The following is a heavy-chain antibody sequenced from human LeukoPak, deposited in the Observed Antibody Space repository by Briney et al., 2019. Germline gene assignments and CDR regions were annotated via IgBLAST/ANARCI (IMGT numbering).Heavy chain of an antibody. J-gene: IGHJ4*02. D-gene: IGHD3-10*01. V-gene: IGHV4-34*01. Sequence: NPSETLSLTCAVYGGSFSSYYWSWIRQPPGKGLEWIGEINHSGSTNYNPSLKSRVTISVDTSKNQFSLKLSSVTAADTAVYYCARGRAGRGAMVRGVTSYFDYWGQGTLVTVSS. CDR1: GGSFSSYY. CDR2: INHSGST. CDR3: ARGRAGRGAMVRGVTSYFDY.